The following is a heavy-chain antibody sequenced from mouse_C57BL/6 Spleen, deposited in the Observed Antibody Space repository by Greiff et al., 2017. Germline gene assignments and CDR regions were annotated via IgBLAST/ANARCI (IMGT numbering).Heavy chain of an antibody. CDR2: IDPEDGET. Sequence: VQLKQSGAELVKPGASVKLSCTASGFTFNGYYMPWVKQRPEQGLEWIGRIDPEDGETKYAAKFQGKATITADTSSNTACLQLSSLTSEDTAGYYCALSYYDYDVAYWGQGTLVTVSA. J-gene: IGHJ3*01. V-gene: IGHV14-2*01. D-gene: IGHD2-4*01. CDR3: ALSYYDYDVAY. CDR1: GFTFNGYY.